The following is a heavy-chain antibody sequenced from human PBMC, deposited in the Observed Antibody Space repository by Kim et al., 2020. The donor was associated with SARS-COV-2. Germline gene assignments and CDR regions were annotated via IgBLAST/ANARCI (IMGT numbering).Heavy chain of an antibody. CDR1: GGSISSYY. CDR3: ARRRNYYGSGSYKRQPSSNWFDP. D-gene: IGHD3-10*01. CDR2: IYYSGST. Sequence: SETLSLTCTVSGGSISSYYWSWIRQPPGKGLEWIGYIYYSGSTNYNPSLKSRVTISVDTSKNQFSLKLSSVTAADTAVYYCARRRNYYGSGSYKRQPSSNWFDPWGQGTLVTVSS. V-gene: IGHV4-59*01. J-gene: IGHJ5*02.